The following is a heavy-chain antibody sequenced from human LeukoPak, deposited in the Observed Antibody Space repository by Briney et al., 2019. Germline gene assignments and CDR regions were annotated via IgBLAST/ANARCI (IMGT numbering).Heavy chain of an antibody. CDR1: GYTFTSYG. CDR3: ARERVGATNIPFDY. D-gene: IGHD1-26*01. V-gene: IGHV1-69*04. Sequence: ASVKVSFTSSGYTFTSYGISWVRQPPGQGHEWMGRISPILGIANYAQKFQGRVTITADNSTSTAYMELSSLRSEDTAVYYCARERVGATNIPFDYWGQGTLVTVSS. CDR2: ISPILGIA. J-gene: IGHJ4*02.